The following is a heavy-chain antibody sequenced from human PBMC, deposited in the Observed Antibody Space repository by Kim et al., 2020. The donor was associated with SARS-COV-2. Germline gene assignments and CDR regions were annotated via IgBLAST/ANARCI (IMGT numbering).Heavy chain of an antibody. Sequence: SVKGRFTISGDNAKNSLYLQMNSLRAEDTALYYCAKAYSSSWTLQYWYFDLWGRGTLVTVSS. CDR3: AKAYSSSWTLQYWYFDL. D-gene: IGHD6-13*01. V-gene: IGHV3-9*01. J-gene: IGHJ2*01.